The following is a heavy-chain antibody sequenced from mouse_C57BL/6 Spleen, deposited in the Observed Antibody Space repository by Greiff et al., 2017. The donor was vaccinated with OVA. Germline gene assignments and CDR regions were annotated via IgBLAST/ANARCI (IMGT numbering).Heavy chain of an antibody. CDR1: GYTFTDYE. D-gene: IGHD2-4*01. Sequence: QVQLQQSGAELVRPGASVPLSCKASGYTFTDYEMHWVKQTPVHGLEWIGAIDPETGGTAYNQKFKGKAILTADKSSSTAYMELRSLTSEDSAVYYCTRLPYDYDGYYFDYWGQGTTLTVSS. CDR2: IDPETGGT. J-gene: IGHJ2*01. CDR3: TRLPYDYDGYYFDY. V-gene: IGHV1-15*01.